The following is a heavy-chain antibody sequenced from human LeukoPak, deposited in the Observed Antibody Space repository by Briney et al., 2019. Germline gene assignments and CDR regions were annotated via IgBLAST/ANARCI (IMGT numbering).Heavy chain of an antibody. D-gene: IGHD5-18*01. CDR1: GGSIRSYY. CDR3: ASTRGYSYALYYFDY. V-gene: IGHV4-59*06. J-gene: IGHJ4*02. Sequence: SETLSLTCSVSGGSIRSYYWSWIRQHPGMGLEWIGYIYYSGSTYYNPSLKSRVTISVDTSKNQFSLKLSSVTAADTAVYYCASTRGYSYALYYFDYWGQGTLVTVSS. CDR2: IYYSGST.